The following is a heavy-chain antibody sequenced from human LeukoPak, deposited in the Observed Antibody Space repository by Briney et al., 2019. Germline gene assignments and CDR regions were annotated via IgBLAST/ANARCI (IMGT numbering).Heavy chain of an antibody. CDR1: GYTFTSYD. CDR3: ARGVLPLPLRGFDY. V-gene: IGHV1-18*01. D-gene: IGHD3-3*01. J-gene: IGHJ4*02. Sequence: ASVKVSCKASGYTFTSYDINWVRQATGQGLEWMGWISAYNGNTNYAQKLQGRVTMTTDTSTSTAYMELRSLRSDDTAVYYCARGVLPLPLRGFDYWGQGTLVTVSS. CDR2: ISAYNGNT.